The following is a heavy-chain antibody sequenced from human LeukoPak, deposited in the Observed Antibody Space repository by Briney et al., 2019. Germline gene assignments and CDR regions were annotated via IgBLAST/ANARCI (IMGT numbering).Heavy chain of an antibody. J-gene: IGHJ3*02. V-gene: IGHV5-51*01. CDR2: IYPGDSDT. Sequence: GESLKISSKGSGYSFTNYWIGWVRQMPEKGLEWMGIIYPGDSDTTYSPSFQGQVTISADKSISTAYLQWSSLKASDTAIYYCASLYSGSFDAFNIWGQGTMVTVSS. CDR3: ASLYSGSFDAFNI. D-gene: IGHD1-26*01. CDR1: GYSFTNYW.